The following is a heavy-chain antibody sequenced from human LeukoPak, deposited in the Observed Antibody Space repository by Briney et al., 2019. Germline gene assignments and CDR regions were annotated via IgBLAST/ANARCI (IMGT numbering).Heavy chain of an antibody. J-gene: IGHJ5*02. CDR1: GGSISSYY. CDR2: IYTSGST. D-gene: IGHD1-1*01. V-gene: IGHV4-4*09. CDR3: ARSTTTGWFDP. Sequence: SETLSLTCTVSGGSISSYYWSWIRQPPGKGLERIGYIYTSGSTNYNPSLKSRVTISVDTSKNQFSLKLSSVTAADTAVYYCARSTTTGWFDPWGQGTLVTVSS.